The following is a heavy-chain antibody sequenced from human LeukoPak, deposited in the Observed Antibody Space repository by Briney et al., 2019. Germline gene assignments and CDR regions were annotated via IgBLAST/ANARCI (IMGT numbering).Heavy chain of an antibody. J-gene: IGHJ4*02. Sequence: SVKVSCKASGGTFSSYAISWVRQAPGQGLEWMGRIIPILGIANYAQKFQGRVTITADKSTSTAYMELSSLRSEDTAVYYCARVSSGSYLQIDYWGQGTLVTVSS. D-gene: IGHD1-26*01. CDR3: ARVSSGSYLQIDY. CDR2: IIPILGIA. CDR1: GGTFSSYA. V-gene: IGHV1-69*04.